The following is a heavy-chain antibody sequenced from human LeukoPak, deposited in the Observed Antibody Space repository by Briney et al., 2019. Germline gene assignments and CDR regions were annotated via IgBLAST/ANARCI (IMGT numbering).Heavy chain of an antibody. CDR3: AREGSSGSYADHYYYYYMDV. D-gene: IGHD3-10*01. CDR2: IYTSGST. CDR1: GGSISSGSYY. J-gene: IGHJ6*03. Sequence: NPSQTLSLTCTVSGGSISSGSYYWSWIRQPAGKGLEWIGRIYTSGSTNYNPSLKSRVTISVDTSKNQFSLKLSSVTAADTAVYYCAREGSSGSYADHYYYYYMDVWGKGTTVTISS. V-gene: IGHV4-61*02.